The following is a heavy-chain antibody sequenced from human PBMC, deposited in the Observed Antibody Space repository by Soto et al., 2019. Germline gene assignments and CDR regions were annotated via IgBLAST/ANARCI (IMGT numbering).Heavy chain of an antibody. CDR3: ARVGATETPTEYYSYLDV. J-gene: IGHJ6*03. CDR1: GGAISRYY. CDR2: IYYSGST. D-gene: IGHD4-17*01. Sequence: SETLALTCTVSGGAISRYYWSWIRQPPGKGLEWIGYIYYSGSTNYNPSLKSRVTISVDPSKNQFSLKLSSVTAADTAVYYCARVGATETPTEYYSYLDVGDKGTTVGVSS. V-gene: IGHV4-59*01.